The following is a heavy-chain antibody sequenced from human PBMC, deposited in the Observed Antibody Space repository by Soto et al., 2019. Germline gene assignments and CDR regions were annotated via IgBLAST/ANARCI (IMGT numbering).Heavy chain of an antibody. Sequence: NPSETLSLTCTVSGGSISSSSYYWAWIRQPPGKGLEWIGSIYYSGSTYYNPSLKSRVTISVDTSKNQFSLKLSSVTAADTAVYYCASQNFYDSSGYHWTRFNYWGQGTLVTGSS. CDR3: ASQNFYDSSGYHWTRFNY. CDR1: GGSISSSSYY. D-gene: IGHD3-22*01. CDR2: IYYSGST. V-gene: IGHV4-39*01. J-gene: IGHJ4*02.